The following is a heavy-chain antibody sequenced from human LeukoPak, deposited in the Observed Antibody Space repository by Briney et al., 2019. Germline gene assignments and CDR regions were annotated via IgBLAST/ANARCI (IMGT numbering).Heavy chain of an antibody. Sequence: GGSLRLSCAASGFTVSSNYMSWVRQAPGKGLEWVSVIYSGGSTYYADSVKGRFTISRDNSKNTLYLQMNSLRAEDTAVYYCAKFFYDSSGFDYWGQGTLVTVSS. CDR1: GFTVSSNY. CDR3: AKFFYDSSGFDY. CDR2: IYSGGST. D-gene: IGHD3-22*01. J-gene: IGHJ4*02. V-gene: IGHV3-53*01.